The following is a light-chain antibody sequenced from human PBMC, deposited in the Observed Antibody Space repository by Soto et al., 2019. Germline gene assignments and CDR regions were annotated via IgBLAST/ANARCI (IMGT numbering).Light chain of an antibody. Sequence: ENVLTQSPGTLSLSPGERATLSCRASQSVGSSYLAWYQQKPGQAPRLLIYSTSSRATDIPDRFSGSGSGTDFTLTISRLEPEDFAVYYCQQYDSPIWTFGQGIKVEIK. J-gene: IGKJ1*01. CDR3: QQYDSPIWT. CDR1: QSVGSSY. V-gene: IGKV3-20*01. CDR2: STS.